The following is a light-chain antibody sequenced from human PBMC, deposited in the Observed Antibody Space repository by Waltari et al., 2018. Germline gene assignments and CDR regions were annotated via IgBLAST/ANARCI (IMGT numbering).Light chain of an antibody. V-gene: IGLV2-23*02. Sequence: QSALTQPASVSGSPGQSITISCTGTNSDVGRYNLVSWYQHHPGKGPKLIIYEVTKRPSGVSNRFSGSKSGNTASLTISGLQAEDEADYYCCSYAGIGTFPFASGTKVTVL. J-gene: IGLJ1*01. CDR3: CSYAGIGTFP. CDR1: NSDVGRYNL. CDR2: EVT.